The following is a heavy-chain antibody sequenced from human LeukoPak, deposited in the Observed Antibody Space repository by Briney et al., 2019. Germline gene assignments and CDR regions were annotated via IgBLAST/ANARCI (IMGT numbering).Heavy chain of an antibody. Sequence: PSETLSLTCAVYGGSFSGYYWSWIRQPPGEGLEWIGEINHSGSTNYNPSLKSRVTISVDTSKNQFSPKLSSVTAADTAVYYCARSRRGIPDYWGQGPLVTVSS. CDR2: INHSGST. D-gene: IGHD1-14*01. CDR3: ARSRRGIPDY. V-gene: IGHV4-34*01. J-gene: IGHJ4*02. CDR1: GGSFSGYY.